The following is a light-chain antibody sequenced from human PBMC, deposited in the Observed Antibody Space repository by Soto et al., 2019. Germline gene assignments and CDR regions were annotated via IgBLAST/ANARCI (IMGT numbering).Light chain of an antibody. Sequence: DIVLTQFPITLSLSPGEGATLCCRASQSVSSSYLAWYQQKPGQAPRLLIYGASSRATGIPDRFSGSGSGTDFTLTISRLEPEDFAVYYCQQYGSSITFGQGTRLEIK. CDR2: GAS. CDR1: QSVSSSY. V-gene: IGKV3-20*01. CDR3: QQYGSSIT. J-gene: IGKJ5*01.